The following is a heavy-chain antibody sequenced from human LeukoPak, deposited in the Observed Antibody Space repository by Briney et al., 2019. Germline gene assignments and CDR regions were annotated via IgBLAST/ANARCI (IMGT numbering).Heavy chain of an antibody. CDR2: INPSGGST. CDR1: GYTFTSYY. D-gene: IGHD3-22*01. J-gene: IGHJ6*03. CDR3: ARDGYYDSSGTYKDYYYYMDV. Sequence: ASVKVSCKASGYTFTSYYMHWVRQAPGQGLEWMGIINPSGGSTSYAQKFQGRVTMTRDMSTSTVYMELSSLRSEDTAVYYCARDGYYDSSGTYKDYYYYMDVWGKGTTVTISS. V-gene: IGHV1-46*01.